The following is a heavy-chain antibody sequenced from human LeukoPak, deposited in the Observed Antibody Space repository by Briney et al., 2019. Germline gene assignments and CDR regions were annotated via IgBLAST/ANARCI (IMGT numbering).Heavy chain of an antibody. CDR2: IYYSGST. J-gene: IGHJ4*02. CDR3: ARIDGYSYGTY. CDR1: GGSISSSSYY. V-gene: IGHV4-39*07. Sequence: PSETLSLTCTVSGGSISSSSYYWGWIRQPPGKGLEWIGSIYYSGSTYYNPSLKSRVTISVDTSKNQFSLKLSSVTAADTAVYYCARIDGYSYGTYWGQGTLVTVSS. D-gene: IGHD5-18*01.